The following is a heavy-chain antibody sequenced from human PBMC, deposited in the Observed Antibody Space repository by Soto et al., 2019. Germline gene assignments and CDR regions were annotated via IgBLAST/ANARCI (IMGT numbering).Heavy chain of an antibody. CDR3: ARDPLYCGYDFYYYSGMDV. V-gene: IGHV3-74*01. CDR1: GFTFSSHW. D-gene: IGHD5-12*01. CDR2: ISSNGSCT. Sequence: PGGSLRLSCAASGFTFSSHWMHWVRQAPGKGLEWVSRISSNGSCTNYADSVKGRFTISRDNAKNTLYLQMNSPRAEDTAGHYCARDPLYCGYDFYYYSGMDVWGQGTTVTVSS. J-gene: IGHJ6*02.